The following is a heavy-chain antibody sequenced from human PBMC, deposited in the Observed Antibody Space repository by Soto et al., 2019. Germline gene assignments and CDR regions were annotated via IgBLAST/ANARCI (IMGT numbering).Heavy chain of an antibody. CDR1: GFSFSSYG. CDR3: AKDRHSSSSGGDY. Sequence: PGGSLRLSCAGSGFSFSSYGMHWVRQAPGKGLEWVAVISYDGSNKYYADSVKGRFTISRDNSKNTLYLQMNSLRAEDTAVYYCAKDRHSSSSGGDYWGQGTLVTVSS. V-gene: IGHV3-30*18. CDR2: ISYDGSNK. D-gene: IGHD6-6*01. J-gene: IGHJ4*02.